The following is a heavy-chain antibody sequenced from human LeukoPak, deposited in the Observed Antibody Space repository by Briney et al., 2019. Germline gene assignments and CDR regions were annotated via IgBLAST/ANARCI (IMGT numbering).Heavy chain of an antibody. Sequence: PSETLSLTCTVSGGSISSYYWSWIRQPPGKGLEWIGYIYYSGSTNYNPPLKSRVTISVDTSKNQFSLKLSSVTAADTAVYYCARDGGYSNYDAFDIWGQGTMVTVSS. J-gene: IGHJ3*02. V-gene: IGHV4-59*01. CDR3: ARDGGYSNYDAFDI. CDR2: IYYSGST. CDR1: GGSISSYY. D-gene: IGHD4-11*01.